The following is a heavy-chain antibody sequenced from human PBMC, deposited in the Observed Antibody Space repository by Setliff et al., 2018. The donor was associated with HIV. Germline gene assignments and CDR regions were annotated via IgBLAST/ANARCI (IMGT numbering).Heavy chain of an antibody. D-gene: IGHD6-19*01. CDR3: ARILGSHYYYGMDV. V-gene: IGHV4-38-2*02. J-gene: IGHJ6*02. CDR1: GDFFSSDYY. Sequence: PSETLSLTCTVSGDFFSSDYYWGWIRQSPGKGLEWIGTIYYNGNTNYNPSLKSRVTISVDSSKNHFSLILSSVTAADTAVYFCARILGSHYYYGMDVWGPGTTVTVSS. CDR2: IYYNGNT.